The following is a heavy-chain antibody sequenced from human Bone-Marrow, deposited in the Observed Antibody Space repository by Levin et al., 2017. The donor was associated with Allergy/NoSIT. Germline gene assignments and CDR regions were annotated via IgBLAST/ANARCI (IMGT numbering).Heavy chain of an antibody. CDR2: IYHSGST. Sequence: PSETLSLTCAVSGGSISSGGYSWSRIRQPPGKGLEWIGYIYHSGSTYYNPSLKSRVTISVDRSKNQFSLKLSSVTAADTAVYYCAREKRDYYYYGMDVWGQGTTVTVSS. J-gene: IGHJ6*02. CDR1: GGSISSGGYS. CDR3: AREKRDYYYYGMDV. V-gene: IGHV4-30-2*01.